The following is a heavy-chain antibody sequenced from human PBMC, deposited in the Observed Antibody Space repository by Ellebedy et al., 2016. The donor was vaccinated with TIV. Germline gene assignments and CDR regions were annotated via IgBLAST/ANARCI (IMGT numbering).Heavy chain of an antibody. CDR1: GFTFSSYW. J-gene: IGHJ4*02. V-gene: IGHV3-7*01. CDR3: ATYRRQIDY. D-gene: IGHD2-21*01. CDR2: IKQDGNEK. Sequence: PGGSLRLSCAASGFTFSSYWMSWVRQAPGKGLEWVAIIKQDGNEKSYVGSVKGRFTISRDNAKNSLYLQMNSLRVEDTAVYYCATYRRQIDYWGQGTLVTVSS.